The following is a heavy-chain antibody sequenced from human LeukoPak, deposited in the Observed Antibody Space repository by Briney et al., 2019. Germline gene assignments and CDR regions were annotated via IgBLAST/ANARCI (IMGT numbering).Heavy chain of an antibody. CDR1: GFTLSSYA. CDR3: ARDRYDYVWGSYRVWDY. J-gene: IGHJ4*02. CDR2: ISSSGGST. Sequence: PLGGSLRLSCAASGFTLSSYAMSWVRQAPGKGLQWVSGISSSGGSTYYADSVKGRFTISRDNSKNTLYLQMNSLRAEDTAVYYCARDRYDYVWGSYRVWDYWGQGTLVTVSS. V-gene: IGHV3-23*01. D-gene: IGHD3-16*02.